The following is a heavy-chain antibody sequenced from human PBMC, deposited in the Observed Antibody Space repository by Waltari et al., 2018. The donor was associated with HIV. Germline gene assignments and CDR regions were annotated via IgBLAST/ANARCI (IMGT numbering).Heavy chain of an antibody. Sequence: EGQLVESGGDLVQPGGSLSLSCVASGLQFDDYAMHWVRQAPGKVLEWVSGISWRSGNIAYADSVRGRFTISRDNAKKSLYLRMNSLRAEDTALYYCARGPMYKWFDPWGQGTLVTVSS. CDR2: ISWRSGNI. CDR1: GLQFDDYA. D-gene: IGHD3-10*02. V-gene: IGHV3-9*01. CDR3: ARGPMYKWFDP. J-gene: IGHJ5*02.